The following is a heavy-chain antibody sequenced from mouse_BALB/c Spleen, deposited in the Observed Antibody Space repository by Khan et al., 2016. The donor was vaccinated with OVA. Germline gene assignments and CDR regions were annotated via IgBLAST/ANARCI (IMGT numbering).Heavy chain of an antibody. D-gene: IGHD2-4*01. CDR3: AREGLREVDMDY. J-gene: IGHJ4*01. CDR2: IFPVDGST. Sequence: QVQLQQSGPELVKPGALVKISCKASGYTFTSYDIYWVKQRPGQGLEWIGWIFPVDGSTEFNEKFKDRATLTADTASSTVYMHLSSLTSGNSAVYFCAREGLREVDMDYWGQGTSVTVSS. V-gene: IGHV1S56*01. CDR1: GYTFTSYD.